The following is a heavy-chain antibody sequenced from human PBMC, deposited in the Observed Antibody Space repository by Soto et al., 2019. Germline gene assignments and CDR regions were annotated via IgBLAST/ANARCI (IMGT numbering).Heavy chain of an antibody. V-gene: IGHV1-58*01. CDR1: RFTLTSSA. CDR2: LFAGSGNT. J-gene: IGHJ4*02. D-gene: IGHD5-18*01. CDR3: AALGRIPAPY. Sequence: SVKVSCQASRFTLTSSAVKRVLQARGHRREWIGCLFAGSGNTNYAAKFQERVSVTREMSRRTAYMERSSRRAEDSAVYYCAALGRIPAPYWGQGSLVTVSS.